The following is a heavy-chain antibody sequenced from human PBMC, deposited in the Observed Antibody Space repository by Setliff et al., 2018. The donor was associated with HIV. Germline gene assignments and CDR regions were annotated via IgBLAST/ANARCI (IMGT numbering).Heavy chain of an antibody. CDR3: AKEWSITAVIVVPSWDY. CDR1: GFTFRNYA. Sequence: GGSLRLSCAASGFTFRNYAMSWVRQAPGKGLEWVSTINGRGDDTYYADSVKGRFTISRDNSKNTVSLQMSSLRADDTAVYYCAKEWSITAVIVVPSWDYWGQGTLVTVSS. V-gene: IGHV3-23*01. J-gene: IGHJ4*02. CDR2: INGRGDDT. D-gene: IGHD3-22*01.